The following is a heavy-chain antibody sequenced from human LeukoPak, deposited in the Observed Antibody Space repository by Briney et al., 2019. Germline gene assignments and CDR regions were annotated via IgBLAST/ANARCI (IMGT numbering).Heavy chain of an antibody. CDR3: NAQQWELL. D-gene: IGHD1-26*01. J-gene: IGHJ1*01. CDR1: GFTFGDYA. Sequence: GGSLRLSCTASGFTFGDYAMSWVRQAPGKGLEWVGFIRSKAYGGTTEYAASVKGRFTISRDDSKSIAYLQMNSLKTEDTAVYYCNAQQWELLWGQGPLVTVSS. CDR2: IRSKAYGGTT. V-gene: IGHV3-49*04.